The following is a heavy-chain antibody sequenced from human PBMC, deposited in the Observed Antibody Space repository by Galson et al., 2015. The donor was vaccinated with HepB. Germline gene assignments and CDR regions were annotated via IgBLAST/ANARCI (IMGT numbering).Heavy chain of an antibody. CDR2: ISYDGSNK. Sequence: SLRLSCAASGFTFSSYAMHWVRQAPGKGLEWVAVISYDGSNKYYADSVKGRFTISRDNSKNTLYLQMNSLRAEDTAVYYCARGRRDGYNFGGDYFDYWGQGTLVTVSS. CDR3: ARGRRDGYNFGGDYFDY. D-gene: IGHD5-24*01. V-gene: IGHV3-30-3*01. J-gene: IGHJ4*02. CDR1: GFTFSSYA.